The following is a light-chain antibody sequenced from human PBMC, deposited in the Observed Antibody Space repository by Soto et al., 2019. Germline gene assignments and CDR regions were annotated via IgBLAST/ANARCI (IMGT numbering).Light chain of an antibody. CDR3: QQYYSYSYT. J-gene: IGKJ2*01. CDR2: AAS. CDR1: QGISSY. V-gene: IGKV1-8*01. Sequence: AIRMTQSPSSFSASTGDRVTITCRASQGISSYLAWYQQKPGKAPKLLIYAASNLQSGVPSRFSGSGSGTDFTLTISCLQSEEFATYYCQQYYSYSYTFGQGTKLEIK.